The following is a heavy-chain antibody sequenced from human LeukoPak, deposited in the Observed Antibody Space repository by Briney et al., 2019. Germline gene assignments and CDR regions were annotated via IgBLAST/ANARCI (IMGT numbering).Heavy chain of an antibody. J-gene: IGHJ6*02. Sequence: GASVKVSCKVSGYTLTELSMHWVRQAPGKGLEWRGGFDPEDGETIYAQKFQGRVTMTEDTSTDTAYMELSSLRSEDTAVYYCATSILYCSGGSCYAPDGSFDYYYGMDVGGQGTTVTVSS. V-gene: IGHV1-24*01. CDR1: GYTLTELS. D-gene: IGHD2-15*01. CDR2: FDPEDGET. CDR3: ATSILYCSGGSCYAPDGSFDYYYGMDV.